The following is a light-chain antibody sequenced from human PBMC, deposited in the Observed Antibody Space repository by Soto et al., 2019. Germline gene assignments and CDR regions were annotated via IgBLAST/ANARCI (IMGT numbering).Light chain of an antibody. Sequence: EIVLTQSPATLSLSPGETATLSCRASQTVTSYFAWYQQKPGQAPRLLIYGASSRATGIPDRFSGSGSGTDFTLTISRLEPEDFAVYYCQQYGYSPRTFGQGTKVEIK. CDR2: GAS. CDR1: QTVTSY. CDR3: QQYGYSPRT. V-gene: IGKV3-20*01. J-gene: IGKJ1*01.